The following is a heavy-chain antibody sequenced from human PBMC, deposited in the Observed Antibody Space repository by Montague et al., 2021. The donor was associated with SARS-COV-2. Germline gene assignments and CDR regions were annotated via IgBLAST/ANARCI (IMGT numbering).Heavy chain of an antibody. CDR3: GRSNWRYFYYGVDV. Sequence: SVKVSCKASGHNFNDYGITWVRRAPGQGLEWLGWISPYNVNTYYGQNFQGRVTLSADASTRTVYMELRSLSSADTAVYYCGRSNWRYFYYGVDVWGQGTTVTVSS. D-gene: IGHD5-24*01. CDR2: ISPYNVNT. CDR1: GHNFNDYG. V-gene: IGHV1-18*01. J-gene: IGHJ6*02.